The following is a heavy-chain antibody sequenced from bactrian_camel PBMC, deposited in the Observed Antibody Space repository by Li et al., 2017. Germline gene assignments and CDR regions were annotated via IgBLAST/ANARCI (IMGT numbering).Heavy chain of an antibody. Sequence: HVQLVESGGGSVQPGGSLRLSCVGSLIRRNRSCLAWFRQSPGKDREGVAHIDTSGRTTYADPVRGRFAISKDSAKNTLYLQMNSLKPEDTATYYCAAQDKYGANYWGQGTQVTVSS. CDR1: LIRRNRSC. V-gene: IGHV3S53*01. J-gene: IGHJ4*01. CDR2: IDTSGRT. D-gene: IGHD3*01. CDR3: AAQDKYGANY.